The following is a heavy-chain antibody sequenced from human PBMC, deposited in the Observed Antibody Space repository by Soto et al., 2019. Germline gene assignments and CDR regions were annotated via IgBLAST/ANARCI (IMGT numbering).Heavy chain of an antibody. Sequence: QVQLVQSGAEVKKPGSSVKVSCKASGGTFSSYAISWVRQAPGQGLEWMGGIIPIFGTANYAQKFQGRVTITADKSTRTAYMEMSSLRSEDTAVYYCARVGAYCGGDCYESWFDPWGQGTLVTVSS. J-gene: IGHJ5*02. CDR3: ARVGAYCGGDCYESWFDP. CDR2: IIPIFGTA. D-gene: IGHD2-21*02. V-gene: IGHV1-69*06. CDR1: GGTFSSYA.